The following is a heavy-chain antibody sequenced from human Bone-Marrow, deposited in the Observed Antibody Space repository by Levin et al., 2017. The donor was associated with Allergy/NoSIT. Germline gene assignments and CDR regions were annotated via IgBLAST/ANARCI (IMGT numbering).Heavy chain of an antibody. V-gene: IGHV3-53*01. Sequence: GESLKISCAVSGFSVITNYVTWVRQAPGKGLEWVSIIYSSGRTYYADSVRGRFTVSRDEYKNTVYLQMNSLRDDDTAVYYCTRAEGGYDYASSFYYYYVDVWGRGTTVTVSS. CDR3: TRAEGGYDYASSFYYYYVDV. CDR2: IYSSGRT. CDR1: GFSVITNY. D-gene: IGHD5-12*01. J-gene: IGHJ6*03.